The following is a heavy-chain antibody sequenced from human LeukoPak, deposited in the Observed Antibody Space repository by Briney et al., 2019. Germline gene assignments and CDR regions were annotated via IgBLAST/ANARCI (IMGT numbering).Heavy chain of an antibody. D-gene: IGHD3-3*01. CDR2: IYYSGST. J-gene: IGHJ6*02. CDR3: ASNLGYYDFSHLGYYYGMDV. CDR1: GGSISSSSYY. Sequence: SETLSLTCTVSGGSISSSSYYRGWIRQPPGKGLEWIGSIYYSGSTYYNPSLKSRVTISVDTSKNQFSLKLSSVTAADTAVYYCASNLGYYDFSHLGYYYGMDVWGQGTTVTVSS. V-gene: IGHV4-39*01.